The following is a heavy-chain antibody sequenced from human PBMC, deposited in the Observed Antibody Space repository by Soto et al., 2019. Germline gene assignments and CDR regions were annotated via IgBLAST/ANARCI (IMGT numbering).Heavy chain of an antibody. J-gene: IGHJ4*02. CDR1: GGSISSYY. CDR2: IYYSGST. CDR3: ARRDNSGAIDY. D-gene: IGHD1-26*01. V-gene: IGHV4-59*01. Sequence: QVQLQESGPGLVKPSETLSLTCTVSGGSISSYYWSWIRQPPGKGLEWIGYIYYSGSTNYNPSLKRRVTISVDTSKNQCSLKLSSVTAADTAVYYCARRDNSGAIDYWGQGTLVTVSS.